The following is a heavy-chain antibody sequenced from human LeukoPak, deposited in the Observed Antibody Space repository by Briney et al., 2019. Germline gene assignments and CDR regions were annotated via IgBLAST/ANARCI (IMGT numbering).Heavy chain of an antibody. V-gene: IGHV3-23*01. D-gene: IGHD3-16*01. CDR1: GFTFSSYW. J-gene: IGHJ3*02. CDR2: ITGSDGST. Sequence: GGSLRLSCAASGFTFSSYWMHWVRQAPGKGLEWVSTITGSDGSTYYADSVKGRFTISRDNSKNTLYLQLNSLRAEDTAVYYCAQLFEGITGGAFDIWGQGTMVTVSS. CDR3: AQLFEGITGGAFDI.